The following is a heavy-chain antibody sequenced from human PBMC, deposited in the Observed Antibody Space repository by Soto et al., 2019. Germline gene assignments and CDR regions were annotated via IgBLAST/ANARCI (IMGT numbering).Heavy chain of an antibody. Sequence: ASVKVSCKASGYTLTSYGISWVRQAPGQGLEWMGWISAYNGNTNYAQKLQGRVTMTTDTSTSTAYMELRSLRSDDTAVYYCARNVGGVVVVAGNWFDPWGQGTLVTVSS. CDR1: GYTLTSYG. V-gene: IGHV1-18*01. CDR2: ISAYNGNT. D-gene: IGHD2-15*01. J-gene: IGHJ5*02. CDR3: ARNVGGVVVVAGNWFDP.